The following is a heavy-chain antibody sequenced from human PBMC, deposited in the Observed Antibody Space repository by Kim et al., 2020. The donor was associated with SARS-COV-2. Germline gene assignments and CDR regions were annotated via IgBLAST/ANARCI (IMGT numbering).Heavy chain of an antibody. V-gene: IGHV3-30*02. J-gene: IGHJ5*02. Sequence: YADSGKGRFTISRDNSKNTLYLQMDSLRPDDTAVYHCARQVRARRWFDPWGQGTLVTVSS. CDR3: ARQVRARRWFDP.